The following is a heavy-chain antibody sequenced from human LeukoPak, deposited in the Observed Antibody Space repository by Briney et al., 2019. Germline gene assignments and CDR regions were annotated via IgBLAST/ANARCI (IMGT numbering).Heavy chain of an antibody. CDR1: GYTFTTYD. CDR3: ARGLRFLEWLDPYYMDV. Sequence: GASVKVSCKASGYTFTTYDINWVRQAPGQGLEWMGWINPSSGGTNYAQKFQGRVTMTRDTSISTAYMELSRLRSDDTAVYYGARGLRFLEWLDPYYMDVWGKGTTVTVSS. CDR2: INPSSGGT. D-gene: IGHD3-3*01. V-gene: IGHV1-2*02. J-gene: IGHJ6*03.